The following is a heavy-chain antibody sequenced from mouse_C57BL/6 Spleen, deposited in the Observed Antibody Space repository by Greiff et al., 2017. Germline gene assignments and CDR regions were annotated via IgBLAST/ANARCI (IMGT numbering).Heavy chain of an antibody. CDR2: IDPNNGGT. V-gene: IGHV1-72*01. CDR1: GYTFTSYW. D-gene: IGHD4-1*01. J-gene: IGHJ4*01. Sequence: QVQLQQSGAELVKPGASVKLSCKASGYTFTSYWMHWVKQRPGRGLEWIGRIDPNNGGTKYNEKFKSKATLTVDEPSSTAYMQLSSLTSEKSAVYYCAREMGRLAGAVCYAMDYWGQGTTVTVSS. CDR3: AREMGRLAGAVCYAMDY.